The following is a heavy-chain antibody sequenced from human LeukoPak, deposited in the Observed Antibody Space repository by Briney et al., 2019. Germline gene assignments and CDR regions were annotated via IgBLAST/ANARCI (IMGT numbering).Heavy chain of an antibody. CDR3: ARGCRGGSCVSGSCFDP. D-gene: IGHD2-15*01. V-gene: IGHV4-4*07. Sequence: SSETLSLTCTVSGVSISSDYWSWIRQPAGKGLEWIGRVYASGPTNYNPSLNSRVTVSVDTSKNQLSLSLTSVTAADTAVYYCARGCRGGSCVSGSCFDPWGQGTLVTVSS. CDR1: GVSISSDY. J-gene: IGHJ5*02. CDR2: VYASGPT.